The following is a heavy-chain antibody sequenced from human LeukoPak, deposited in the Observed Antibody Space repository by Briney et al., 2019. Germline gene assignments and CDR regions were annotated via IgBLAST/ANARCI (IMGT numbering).Heavy chain of an antibody. D-gene: IGHD1-26*01. Sequence: ASVKVSCKASGYTFSSYGITWLRQAPGQGLEWMGWISTYSVDTNFAQELQDRVTMTTDTSTSTAYMELRSLRSDDTAVYYCARDPQQLVGATGGGFNFWGQGTLVTVSS. CDR1: GYTFSSYG. CDR3: ARDPQQLVGATGGGFNF. CDR2: ISTYSVDT. V-gene: IGHV1-18*01. J-gene: IGHJ4*02.